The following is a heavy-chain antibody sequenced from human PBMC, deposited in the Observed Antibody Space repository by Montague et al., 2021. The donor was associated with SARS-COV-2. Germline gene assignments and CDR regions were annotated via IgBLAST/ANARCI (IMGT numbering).Heavy chain of an antibody. CDR3: ASMVRAQVYYFDY. J-gene: IGHJ4*02. CDR1: GGSIGSSSYY. V-gene: IGHV4-39*01. CDR2: IFYSGXT. D-gene: IGHD3-10*01. Sequence: SETLSLTCTVSGGSIGSSSYYWGWIRQPPGKGLEWIGSIFYSGXTXYXXXXKSRVTISVDTSKNQFSLKLSSVTAADTAVYYCASMVRAQVYYFDYWGQGTLVTVSS.